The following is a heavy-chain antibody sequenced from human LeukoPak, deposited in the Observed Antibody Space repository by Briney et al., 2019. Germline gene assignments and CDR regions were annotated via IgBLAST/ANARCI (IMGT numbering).Heavy chain of an antibody. CDR3: ARGLKDIVVVPAATYYYYYYGMDV. Sequence: SVKVSCTASGGTFSSYAISWVRQAPGQGLEWMGGIIPVFGTANYAQKFQGRVTITADESTSTAYMELSSLRSEDTAVYYCARGLKDIVVVPAATYYYYYYGMDVWGQGTTVTVSS. J-gene: IGHJ6*02. D-gene: IGHD2-2*01. CDR2: IIPVFGTA. V-gene: IGHV1-69*13. CDR1: GGTFSSYA.